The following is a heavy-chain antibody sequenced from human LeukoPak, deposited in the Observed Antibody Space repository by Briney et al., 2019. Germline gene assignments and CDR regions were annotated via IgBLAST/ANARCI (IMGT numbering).Heavy chain of an antibody. J-gene: IGHJ4*02. V-gene: IGHV1-69-2*01. D-gene: IGHD4-17*01. CDR3: ATGLGDFWDFDY. CDR2: VDPEDGET. Sequence: GASVKVSCKVSEYTFTDYYMHWVQQAPGKGLEWMGLVDPEDGETIYAEKFQGRVTITADTSTDTAYMELSSLRSEDTAVYYCATGLGDFWDFDYWGQGTLVTVSS. CDR1: EYTFTDYY.